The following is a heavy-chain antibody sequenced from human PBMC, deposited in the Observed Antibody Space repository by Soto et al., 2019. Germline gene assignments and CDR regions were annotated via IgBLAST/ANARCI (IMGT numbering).Heavy chain of an antibody. CDR1: GFTVSNNY. Sequence: EVQLVESGGGLIQPGGSLRLSCAVSGFTVSNNYMSWVRQAPGKGLEGVSVIYSGGYTAYGDSVKGRFTISRDNSKNTPIPKIKTLRPHATAVDFRATAAGGGGYWGQGTLVTVSS. V-gene: IGHV3-53*01. D-gene: IGHD6-25*01. CDR2: IYSGGYT. J-gene: IGHJ4*02. CDR3: ATAAGGGGY.